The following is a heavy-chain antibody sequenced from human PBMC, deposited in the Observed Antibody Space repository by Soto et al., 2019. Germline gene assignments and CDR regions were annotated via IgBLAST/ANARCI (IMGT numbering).Heavy chain of an antibody. CDR2: IKSKTDGGTT. CDR1: GFTFSNAW. D-gene: IGHD2-15*01. CDR3: TTDRYCSGGSCFGGGYYYYYMDV. J-gene: IGHJ6*03. Sequence: GGSLRLSCAASGFTFSNAWMSWVRQAPGKGLEWVGRIKSKTDGGTTDYAAPVKGRFTISRDDSKNTLYLQMNSLKTEDTAVYYCTTDRYCSGGSCFGGGYYYYYMDVWGKGTTVTVSS. V-gene: IGHV3-15*01.